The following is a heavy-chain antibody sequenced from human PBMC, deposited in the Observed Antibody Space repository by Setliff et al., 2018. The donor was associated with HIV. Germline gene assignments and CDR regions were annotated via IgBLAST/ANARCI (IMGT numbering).Heavy chain of an antibody. CDR3: ARHNTGYSYGYDYYYYYMDV. Sequence: SETLSLTCAVSGASISSTSYYWGWVRQPPGKGLEWIGSIYYSGSTYYNPSLKSRVTISVDTSKNQFSLKLSSVTAADTAVYYCARHNTGYSYGYDYYYYYMDVWGKGTTVTVSS. D-gene: IGHD5-18*01. CDR2: IYYSGST. V-gene: IGHV4-39*01. CDR1: GASISSTSYY. J-gene: IGHJ6*03.